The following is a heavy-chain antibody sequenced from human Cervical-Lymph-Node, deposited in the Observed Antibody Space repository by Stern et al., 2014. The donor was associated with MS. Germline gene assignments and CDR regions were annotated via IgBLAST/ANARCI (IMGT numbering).Heavy chain of an antibody. Sequence: QVTLRESGPTLVKPTETLTLTCTFSGFSLSTTGVGVGWIRQPPGKALEWLALLYWDDDKRYSPSLKSRLPVTKDTSKNEVVLSMTNMDPEDTGTYYCAYGSDIWSGYRYDWFDPWGQGTLVTVSS. CDR2: LYWDDDK. CDR1: GFSLSTTGVG. CDR3: AYGSDIWSGYRYDWFDP. J-gene: IGHJ5*02. V-gene: IGHV2-5*02. D-gene: IGHD3-3*01.